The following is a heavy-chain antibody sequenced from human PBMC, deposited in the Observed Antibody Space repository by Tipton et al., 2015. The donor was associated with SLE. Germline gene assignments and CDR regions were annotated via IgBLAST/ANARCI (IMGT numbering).Heavy chain of an antibody. V-gene: IGHV1-18*04. CDR3: ARASSYDMDV. CDR1: GSTFSNYD. Sequence: QVQLVQSGAEVKKPGASVKVSCKASGSTFSNYDVNWVRQAPGQGLEWMGWITMTTDTSTSTAYMELRSLRSDDTAVYYCARASSYDMDVWGQGTTVTVSS. J-gene: IGHJ6*02.